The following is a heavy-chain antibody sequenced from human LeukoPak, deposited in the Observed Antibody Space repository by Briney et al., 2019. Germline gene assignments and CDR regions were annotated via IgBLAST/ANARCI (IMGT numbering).Heavy chain of an antibody. J-gene: IGHJ4*02. Sequence: VASVTVSCKASGYTFTSYYMDWVRQAPGQGLEWMGIINPSGGSTSYAQKFQGRVTMTRDTSTSTVYMELSSLRSEDTAVYYCAASYDFWSGYPGVSQDYWGQGTLVTVSS. CDR2: INPSGGST. D-gene: IGHD3-3*01. CDR1: GYTFTSYY. CDR3: AASYDFWSGYPGVSQDY. V-gene: IGHV1-46*01.